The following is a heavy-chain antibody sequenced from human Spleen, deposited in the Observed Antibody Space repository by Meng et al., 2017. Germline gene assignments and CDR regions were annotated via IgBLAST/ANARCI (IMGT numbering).Heavy chain of an antibody. J-gene: IGHJ4*02. Sequence: GGSLRLSRAASGFTFSSYAMHWVRQAPGKGLEWVAVISYDGSNKYYADSVKGRFTISRDNSKNTLYLQMNSLRAEDTAVYYCARDVYSNTYYFDYWGQGTLVTVPS. D-gene: IGHD6-13*01. CDR3: ARDVYSNTYYFDY. V-gene: IGHV3-30*04. CDR2: ISYDGSNK. CDR1: GFTFSSYA.